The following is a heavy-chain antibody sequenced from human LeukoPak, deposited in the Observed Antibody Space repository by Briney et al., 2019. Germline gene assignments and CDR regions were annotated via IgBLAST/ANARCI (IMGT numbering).Heavy chain of an antibody. CDR1: GFTLSSYA. J-gene: IGHJ4*02. CDR2: ISYDGSNK. Sequence: PGGSLRLSCAASGFTLSSYAMHWVRQAAGKGLEWVAVISYDGSNKFYADSVKGRFTISRDNSKNTLYLQMYGLRAEDTAVYYCAKAGRAAPDFDYFDYWGQGTLVAVSS. V-gene: IGHV3-30*18. CDR3: AKAGRAAPDFDYFDY. D-gene: IGHD6-13*01.